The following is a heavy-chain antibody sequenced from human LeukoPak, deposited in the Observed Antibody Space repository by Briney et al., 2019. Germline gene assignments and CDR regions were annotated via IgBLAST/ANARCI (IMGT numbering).Heavy chain of an antibody. CDR3: ARLDTAMVVGYYFDY. Sequence: GGSLRLSCAASGFTFSDYYMSWIRQAPGKGLEWVSYISSSSYTNHADSVKGRFTISRDNAKNSLYLQMNSLRAEDTAVYYCARLDTAMVVGYYFDYWGQGTLVTVSS. CDR2: ISSSSYT. J-gene: IGHJ4*02. CDR1: GFTFSDYY. V-gene: IGHV3-11*06. D-gene: IGHD5-18*01.